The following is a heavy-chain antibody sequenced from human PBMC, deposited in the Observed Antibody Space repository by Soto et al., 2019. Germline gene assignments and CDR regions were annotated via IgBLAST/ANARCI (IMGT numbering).Heavy chain of an antibody. CDR1: GGSISSSSYY. CDR2: IYYSGST. Sequence: QLQLQESGPGLVKPSETLSLTCTVSGGSISSSSYYWGWIRQPPGKGLEWIGSIYYSGSTYYNPSLKSRVTISVDTSKNQFSLKPSSVTAADTAVYYCARHPFGEGADYWGQGTLVTVSS. V-gene: IGHV4-39*01. J-gene: IGHJ4*02. CDR3: ARHPFGEGADY. D-gene: IGHD3-10*01.